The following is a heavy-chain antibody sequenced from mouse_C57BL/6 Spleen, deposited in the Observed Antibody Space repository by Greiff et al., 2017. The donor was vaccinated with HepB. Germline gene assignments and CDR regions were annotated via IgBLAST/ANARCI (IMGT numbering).Heavy chain of an antibody. D-gene: IGHD4-1*01. CDR3: ARMGTTGAY. Sequence: EVKVVESGGGLVKPGGSLKLSCAASGFTFSDYGMHWVRQAPEKGLEWVAYISSGSSTIYYADTVKGRFTISRDNAKNTLFLQMTSLRSEDTAMYYCARMGTTGAYWGQGTLVTVSA. CDR2: ISSGSSTI. CDR1: GFTFSDYG. V-gene: IGHV5-17*01. J-gene: IGHJ3*01.